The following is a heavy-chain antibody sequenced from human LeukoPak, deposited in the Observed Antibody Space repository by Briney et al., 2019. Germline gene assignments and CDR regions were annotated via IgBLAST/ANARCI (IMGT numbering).Heavy chain of an antibody. Sequence: GGSLRLSCAVSGFTFSNYAMNWVRQAPGKGLEWVSAISASAGRTYYADSVKGRFTISRDNAKNSLYLQMNSLRAEDTAVYYCARDPSDYYYMDVWGKGTTVTVSS. CDR1: GFTFSNYA. CDR3: ARDPSDYYYMDV. V-gene: IGHV3-23*01. J-gene: IGHJ6*03. CDR2: ISASAGRT.